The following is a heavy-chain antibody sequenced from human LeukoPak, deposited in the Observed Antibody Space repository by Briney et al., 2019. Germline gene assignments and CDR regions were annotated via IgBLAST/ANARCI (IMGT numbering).Heavy chain of an antibody. Sequence: GASVKVSCKASGYTFAGYYMHWVRQAPGQGLEWMGRINPNSGGTNYAQKFQGRVTMTRDTSISTAYMELSRLRSDDTAVYYCARVAEGAVAGASSDYWGQGTLVTVSS. D-gene: IGHD6-19*01. V-gene: IGHV1-2*06. CDR2: INPNSGGT. CDR1: GYTFAGYY. CDR3: ARVAEGAVAGASSDY. J-gene: IGHJ4*02.